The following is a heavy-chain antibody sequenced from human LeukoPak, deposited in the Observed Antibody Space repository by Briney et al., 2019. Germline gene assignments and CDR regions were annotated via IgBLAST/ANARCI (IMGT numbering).Heavy chain of an antibody. CDR2: IYYSGST. J-gene: IGHJ5*02. D-gene: IGHD3-16*01. CDR3: ARAPRSGGRWFDP. V-gene: IGHV4-39*07. CDR1: GGSISSSSYY. Sequence: SETLSLTCTVSGGSISSSSYYWGWIRQPPGTGLEWIGSIYYSGSTYYNPSLKSRLTISVDTSKNQFSLKLSSVTAADTAVYYCARAPRSGGRWFDPWGQGTLVTVSS.